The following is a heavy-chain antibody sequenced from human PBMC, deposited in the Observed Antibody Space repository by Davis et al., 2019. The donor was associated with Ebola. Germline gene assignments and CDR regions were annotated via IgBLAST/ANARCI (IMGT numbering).Heavy chain of an antibody. D-gene: IGHD2-8*01. CDR3: AANERF. CDR1: GYTFTNYG. CDR2: INTNTGDP. V-gene: IGHV7-4-1*02. Sequence: AASVKVSCKTSGYTFTNYGITWVRQAPGQGLEWMGWINTNTGDPTHAQDFTGRFVFSLDTSLRTAYLQINSLKPEDTAVYYCAANERFWGQGTLVTVSS. J-gene: IGHJ4*02.